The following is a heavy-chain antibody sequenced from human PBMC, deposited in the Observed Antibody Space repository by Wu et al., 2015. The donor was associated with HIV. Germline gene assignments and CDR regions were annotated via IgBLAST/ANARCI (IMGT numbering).Heavy chain of an antibody. Sequence: QVQLVQSGTEVKKPGSSVKVSCKASGDTFNNYAFNWVRQAPGQGLEWMGGVTPLFGTTNYAQKFRDRVTITADGSTSTVYMELSSLRSEDTALYFCATAAVPTAYPYYYNMDVWVAGPRSSSL. CDR1: GDTFNNYA. CDR3: ATAAVPTAYPYYYNMDV. D-gene: IGHD3-10*01. CDR2: VTPLFGTT. V-gene: IGHV1-69*12. J-gene: IGHJ6*03.